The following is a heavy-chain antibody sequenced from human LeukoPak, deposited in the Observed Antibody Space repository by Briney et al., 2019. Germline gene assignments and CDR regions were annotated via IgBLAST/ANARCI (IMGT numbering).Heavy chain of an antibody. Sequence: GGSLRLSCAASGFTFSSPWMHWVRQAPGKGLVWVSRISSDGSSTSYADSVQGRFTIFRDNGMNTLYLQMNGLRAEDTAVYYCARTIPYYYGMDVWGQGTAVTVSS. CDR2: ISSDGSST. V-gene: IGHV3-74*01. CDR3: ARTIPYYYGMDV. CDR1: GFTFSSPW. J-gene: IGHJ6*02. D-gene: IGHD3-9*01.